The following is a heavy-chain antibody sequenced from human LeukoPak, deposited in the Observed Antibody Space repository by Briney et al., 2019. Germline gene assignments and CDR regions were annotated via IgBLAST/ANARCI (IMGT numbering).Heavy chain of an antibody. CDR3: AKGGLERVATITPDY. Sequence: ASVKVSCKTSGYTFTDYYMHWVRQAPGQGLEWMGWINPNTGGANYAQKFQGRVTVTRDTSISTAYMDLSRLRSDDTAVYYCAKGGLERVATITPDYWGQGTLVTVSS. CDR2: INPNTGGA. CDR1: GYTFTDYY. J-gene: IGHJ4*02. D-gene: IGHD5-24*01. V-gene: IGHV1-2*02.